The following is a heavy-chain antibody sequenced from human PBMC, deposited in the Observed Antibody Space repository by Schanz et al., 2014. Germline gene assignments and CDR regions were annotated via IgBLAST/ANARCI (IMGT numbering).Heavy chain of an antibody. CDR2: TSHDGSFT. Sequence: VQLVESGGGVVQPGKSLRLSCAASGFAFSDYGMHWVRQAPGKGLVWVSRTSHDGSFTTFSDSVKGRFTISRDNAKNALYLQMNSLRAEDTAVYYCVRDTDYHFDYWGQGTLVTVSS. CDR3: VRDTDYHFDY. CDR1: GFAFSDYG. V-gene: IGHV3-74*01. D-gene: IGHD4-17*01. J-gene: IGHJ4*02.